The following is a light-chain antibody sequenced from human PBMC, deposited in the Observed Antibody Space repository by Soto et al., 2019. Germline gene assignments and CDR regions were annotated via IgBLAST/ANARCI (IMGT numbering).Light chain of an antibody. V-gene: IGLV2-14*01. CDR2: DVT. CDR1: SSEVGGYDY. Sequence: QSVLTQPASVSGSPGQSITVSCTGTSSEVGGYDYVSWYQQHPGNAPKLLISDVTNRPSGVSNRFSGSKSGNTASLTISWLQTEDEADYYCTSYTSSSTYVFGTGTKVTVL. CDR3: TSYTSSSTYV. J-gene: IGLJ1*01.